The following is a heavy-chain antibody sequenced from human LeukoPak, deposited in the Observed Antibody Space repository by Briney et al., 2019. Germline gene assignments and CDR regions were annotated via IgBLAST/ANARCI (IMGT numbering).Heavy chain of an antibody. CDR2: IYYSGST. Sequence: SETLYLTCTVSGGSISSSSYYWGWIRQPPGKGLEWIGSIYYSGSTYYNPSLKSRVTISVDTSKNQFSLKLSSVTAADTAVYYCARDGSGSYSMDFYYYYGMDVWGQGTTVTVSS. V-gene: IGHV4-39*02. J-gene: IGHJ6*02. D-gene: IGHD3-10*01. CDR3: ARDGSGSYSMDFYYYYGMDV. CDR1: GGSISSSSYY.